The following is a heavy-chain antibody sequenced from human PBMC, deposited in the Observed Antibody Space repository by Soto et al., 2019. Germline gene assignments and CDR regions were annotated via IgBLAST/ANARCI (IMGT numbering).Heavy chain of an antibody. CDR2: INPSGGST. D-gene: IGHD6-13*01. J-gene: IGHJ4*02. V-gene: IGHV1-46*01. CDR1: GYTFTSSY. CDR3: ARAVSEYRSSWYDY. Sequence: ASVKVSCKASGYTFTSSYLHWVRQAPGQGLEWMGMINPSGGSTSYTQKFQGRVTMTRDTSTSTVYMELSSLRSEDTAVYYCARAVSEYRSSWYDYWGQGTLVTVSS.